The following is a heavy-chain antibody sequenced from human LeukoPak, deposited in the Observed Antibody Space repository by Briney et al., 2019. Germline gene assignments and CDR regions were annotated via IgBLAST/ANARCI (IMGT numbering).Heavy chain of an antibody. CDR3: VRWWLQIFDY. Sequence: GGSLRLSCAASGFTFSSYAMTWVRQAPGKGLQWVSAVSGSGAHTYYADSVKGRFTISRDNSRDTLYLQMNSLRAEDTAVYYCVRWWLQIFDYWGQGTLVTVSS. J-gene: IGHJ4*02. V-gene: IGHV3-23*01. D-gene: IGHD5-24*01. CDR1: GFTFSSYA. CDR2: VSGSGAHT.